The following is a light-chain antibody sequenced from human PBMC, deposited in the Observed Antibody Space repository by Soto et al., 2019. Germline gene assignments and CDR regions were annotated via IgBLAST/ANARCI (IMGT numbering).Light chain of an antibody. CDR2: DVS. CDR1: SSDVGGYNY. Sequence: QSALTQPASVSGSPGQSITISCTGTSSDVGGYNYVSWYQQHPGKAPKLMIYDVSNRPSGVSSRFSGSKSGNTASLTISGLQAEDGADYYCSSYTSSSTLGVFGGGTKVTVL. V-gene: IGLV2-14*01. J-gene: IGLJ2*01. CDR3: SSYTSSSTLGV.